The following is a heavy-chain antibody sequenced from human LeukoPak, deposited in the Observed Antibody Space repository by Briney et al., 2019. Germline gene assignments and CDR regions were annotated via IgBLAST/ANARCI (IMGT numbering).Heavy chain of an antibody. Sequence: GGSLRLSCAASEFTFSSYSMNWVRQAPGKGLEWVSYITNSGNSKSYADSVKGRFTISRDNTKNSLYLQMNSLRAEDTAVYYCARLGSYYFDRAFDIWGQGTMVTVSS. CDR1: EFTFSSYS. CDR2: ITNSGNSK. CDR3: ARLGSYYFDRAFDI. J-gene: IGHJ3*02. D-gene: IGHD3-22*01. V-gene: IGHV3-48*01.